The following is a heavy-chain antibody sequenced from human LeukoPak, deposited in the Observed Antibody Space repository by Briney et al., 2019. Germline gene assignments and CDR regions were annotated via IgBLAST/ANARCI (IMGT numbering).Heavy chain of an antibody. CDR2: IYTSGST. CDR3: ARVDITMVRGVIS. J-gene: IGHJ4*02. Sequence: SETLSLTCTVSGGSISSGSYYWSWIRQPAGKGLEWIGRIYTSGSTNYNPSLKSRVTISVDTSKNQFSLKLSSVTAADTAVYYCARVDITMVRGVISWGQGTLATVSS. CDR1: GGSISSGSYY. D-gene: IGHD3-10*01. V-gene: IGHV4-61*02.